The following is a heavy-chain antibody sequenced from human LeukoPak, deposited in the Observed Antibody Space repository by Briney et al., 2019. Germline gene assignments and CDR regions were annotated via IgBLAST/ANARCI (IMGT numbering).Heavy chain of an antibody. D-gene: IGHD6-19*01. CDR2: ISGRGGST. J-gene: IGHJ4*02. Sequence: GGSLRLSCAASGFTFSSYAMSWVRQAPGKGLEWVSAISGRGGSTNYAESVKGRFTISRDNSKNTLYLQMNRLRTEDTAVYYCTKAGGYSGWLYHLDSWGQGTLVTVSS. V-gene: IGHV3-23*01. CDR1: GFTFSSYA. CDR3: TKAGGYSGWLYHLDS.